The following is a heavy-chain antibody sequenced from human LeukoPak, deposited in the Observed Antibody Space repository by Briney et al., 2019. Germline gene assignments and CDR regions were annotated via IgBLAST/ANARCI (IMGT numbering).Heavy chain of an antibody. D-gene: IGHD3-22*01. CDR3: ARGDDYYYDTSGYYY. CDR2: INTDESST. CDR1: GFTFSNYW. Sequence: GGSLRLSCAASGFTFSNYWMHWVRHAPGKGLVWVSRINTDESSTSYADSVKGRFTISRDNAKNTLYLQVNSRRAEDTAVYYCARGDDYYYDTSGYYYWGQGTLVTVSS. J-gene: IGHJ4*02. V-gene: IGHV3-74*01.